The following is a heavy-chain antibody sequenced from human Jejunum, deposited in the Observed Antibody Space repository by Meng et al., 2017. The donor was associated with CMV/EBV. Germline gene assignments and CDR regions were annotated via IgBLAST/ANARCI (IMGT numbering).Heavy chain of an antibody. CDR2: ISGNSNYI. J-gene: IGHJ4*02. Sequence: SGFALSSWNMNWVRQAPGKGLEWVSSISGNSNYIYYADSLRGRFTVSRDNAKNSLYLQMDSLRVEDTAVYYCVGHQGGPREGVRLVWGQGTLVTVSS. V-gene: IGHV3-21*01. D-gene: IGHD3-10*01. CDR3: VGHQGGPREGVRLV. CDR1: GFALSSWN.